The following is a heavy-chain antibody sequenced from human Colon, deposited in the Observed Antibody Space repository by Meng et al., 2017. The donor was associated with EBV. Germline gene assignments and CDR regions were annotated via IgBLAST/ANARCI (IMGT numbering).Heavy chain of an antibody. CDR2: FVNNVDT. CDR1: GYTFASYG. Sequence: QVHLLESGAEVKKPGASVRVPCEASGYTFASYGISWLRQAPGQGLEWMGWFVNNVDTYSAQKFQGRVTMTTDTHTSTAFMELRSLRSDDTAVYYCARGTPGRSYSDYWGQGTLVTVSS. CDR3: ARGTPGRSYSDY. J-gene: IGHJ4*02. V-gene: IGHV1-18*01. D-gene: IGHD3-10*01.